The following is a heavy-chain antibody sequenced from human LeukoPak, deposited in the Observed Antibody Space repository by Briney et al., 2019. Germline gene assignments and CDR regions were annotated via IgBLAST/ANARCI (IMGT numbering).Heavy chain of an antibody. J-gene: IGHJ3*02. CDR1: GFTFSSYS. CDR2: ISSSSSYI. CDR3: ARDQVEGSSSEGAFDI. D-gene: IGHD6-6*01. V-gene: IGHV3-21*01. Sequence: MPGGSLRLSCAASGFTFSSYSMNWVRQAPGKGLEWVSSISSSSSYIYYADSVKGRFTISRDNAKNSLYLQMNSLRAEDTAVYYCARDQVEGSSSEGAFDIWGQGTMVTVSS.